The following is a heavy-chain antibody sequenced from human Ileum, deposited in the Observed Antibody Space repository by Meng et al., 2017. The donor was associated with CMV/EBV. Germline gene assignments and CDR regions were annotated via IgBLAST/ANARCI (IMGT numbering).Heavy chain of an antibody. J-gene: IGHJ4*02. CDR1: CTFISYA. CDR2: ITDSGGST. CDR3: ARVGPYDFWSGYPYADY. V-gene: IGHV3-23*01. Sequence: CTFISYALSWVRQAPAGGLEWVSAITDSGGSTYYADSVKGRFTISRDNSKNTLYLQMNSLRAEDTAVYYCARVGPYDFWSGYPYADYWGQGTLVTVSS. D-gene: IGHD3-3*01.